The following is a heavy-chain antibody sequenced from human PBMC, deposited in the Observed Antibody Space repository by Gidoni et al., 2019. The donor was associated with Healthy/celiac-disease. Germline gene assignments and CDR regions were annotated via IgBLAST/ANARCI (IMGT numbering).Heavy chain of an antibody. CDR2: IIPIFGTA. J-gene: IGHJ4*02. Sequence: QADLAQSGAGVKKPVFAVEVPCKVSGRLLSRYAISWVRQAPGQGLEWMGGIIPIFGTANYAQKFQGRVTITADESTSTAYMELSSLRSEDTAVYYCAREWVAAAGTGRFDYWGQGTLVTVSS. CDR1: GRLLSRYA. CDR3: AREWVAAAGTGRFDY. D-gene: IGHD6-13*01. V-gene: IGHV1-69*01.